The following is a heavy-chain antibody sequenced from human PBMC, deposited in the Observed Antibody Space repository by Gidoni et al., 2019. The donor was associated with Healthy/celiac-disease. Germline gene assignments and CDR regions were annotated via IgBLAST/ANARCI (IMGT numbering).Heavy chain of an antibody. Sequence: QVQLQESGPGLVKPSETLSLTCTVSGGSISSYYWSWIRQPAGKGLEWIGRIYTSGSTNYNPSLKSRVTMSVDTSKNQFSLKLSSVTAADTAVYYCARDFGVVVNKDDAFDIWGQGTMVTVSS. CDR2: IYTSGST. D-gene: IGHD3-22*01. CDR3: ARDFGVVVNKDDAFDI. CDR1: GGSISSYY. J-gene: IGHJ3*02. V-gene: IGHV4-4*07.